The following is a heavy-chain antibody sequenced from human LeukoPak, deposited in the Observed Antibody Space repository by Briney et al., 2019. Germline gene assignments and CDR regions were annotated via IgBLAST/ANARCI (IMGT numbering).Heavy chain of an antibody. CDR3: ARTDLGYCSGGSCYKWRWFDP. D-gene: IGHD2-15*01. CDR1: GGTFSSYA. CDR2: IIPIFGTA. V-gene: IGHV1-69*05. Sequence: GASVKVSCKASGGTFSSYAISWVRQAPGQGLEWMGGIIPIFGTANYAQKFQGRVTITTDGSTSTAYMELSSLRSDDTAVYYCARTDLGYCSGGSCYKWRWFDPWGQGTLVTVSS. J-gene: IGHJ5*02.